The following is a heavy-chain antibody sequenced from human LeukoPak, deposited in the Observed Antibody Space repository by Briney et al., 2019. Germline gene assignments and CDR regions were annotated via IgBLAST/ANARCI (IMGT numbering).Heavy chain of an antibody. CDR1: GYTFTSYG. D-gene: IGHD3-3*01. V-gene: IGHV1-18*01. CDR2: ISAYNGNT. J-gene: IGHJ6*03. Sequence: ASVKVSCKASGYTFTSYGISWVRQAPGQGREWMGWISAYNGNTNYAQKLQGRVTMATDTSTSTAYMELRSLRSDDTAVYYCAREYYDFWSGYYTLYYYYYMDVWGKGTTVTVSS. CDR3: AREYYDFWSGYYTLYYYYYMDV.